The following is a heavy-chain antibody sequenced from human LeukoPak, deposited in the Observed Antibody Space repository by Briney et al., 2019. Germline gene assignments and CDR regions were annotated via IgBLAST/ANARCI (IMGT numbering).Heavy chain of an antibody. D-gene: IGHD5-18*01. CDR3: ARASLSYGYVT. Sequence: SETLSLTCTGSGGSISSYYWSWIRQPPGKGLEWIGYIYYSGSTNYNPSLKSRVTISVDTSKNQFSLKLSSVTAADTAVYYCARASLSYGYVTWGQGTLVTVSS. J-gene: IGHJ5*02. CDR2: IYYSGST. CDR1: GGSISSYY. V-gene: IGHV4-59*01.